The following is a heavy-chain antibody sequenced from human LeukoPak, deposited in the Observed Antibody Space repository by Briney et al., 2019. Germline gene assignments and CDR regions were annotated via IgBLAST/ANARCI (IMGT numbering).Heavy chain of an antibody. Sequence: ASVKVSCKASGYTFTSYDINWVRQATGQGLEWMGWMNPNSGNTGCAQKFQGRVTITRNTSISTAYMELSSLRSEDTAVYYCASYLPGIAAAGPSDAFDIWGQGTMVTVSS. CDR3: ASYLPGIAAAGPSDAFDI. J-gene: IGHJ3*02. D-gene: IGHD6-13*01. CDR1: GYTFTSYD. CDR2: MNPNSGNT. V-gene: IGHV1-8*03.